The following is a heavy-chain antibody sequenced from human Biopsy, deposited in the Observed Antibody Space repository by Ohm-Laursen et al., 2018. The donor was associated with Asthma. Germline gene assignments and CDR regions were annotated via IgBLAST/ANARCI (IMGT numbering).Heavy chain of an antibody. CDR2: IYYSGST. J-gene: IGHJ5*02. D-gene: IGHD4-17*01. V-gene: IGHV4-31*03. CDR3: ARTTYGDDGFDP. CDR1: GGSINIGDYY. Sequence: SQTLSLTCTVSGGSINIGDYYWSWIRQHPGKGLEWIGYIYYSGSTYYNPSLKSRVSILIDTSKNRFSLRLSSVTAADTAVYYCARTTYGDDGFDPWGQGTLVTVSS.